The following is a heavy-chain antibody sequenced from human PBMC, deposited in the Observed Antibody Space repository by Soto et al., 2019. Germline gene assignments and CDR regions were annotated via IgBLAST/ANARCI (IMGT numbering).Heavy chain of an antibody. Sequence: QVQLQESGPGLVEPSGTLSLTCTVSGDSISSSHWWSWVRQSPGKGLEWIGEIYHSGSTNYNPSLKSRVTISVDKSKNQFSLKLSSVTAADTAVYYCASQYYYDSSGYYFVLDYWGQGTLVTVSS. V-gene: IGHV4-4*02. CDR3: ASQYYYDSSGYYFVLDY. J-gene: IGHJ4*02. CDR1: GDSISSSHW. CDR2: IYHSGST. D-gene: IGHD3-22*01.